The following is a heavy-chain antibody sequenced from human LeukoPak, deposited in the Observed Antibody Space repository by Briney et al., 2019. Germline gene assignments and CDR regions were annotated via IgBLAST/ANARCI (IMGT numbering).Heavy chain of an antibody. D-gene: IGHD3-22*01. CDR2: IDPSDSYT. Sequence: GEPLKISCKGSGYSFSSYWISWVRQMPGKGLEWMGSIDPSDSYTNCSPSFQGHVTISTDKSISTAYLQWSSLRASDTAMYYCARNRYYYDFSGYYVDYWGQGTLVTVSS. CDR1: GYSFSSYW. J-gene: IGHJ4*02. V-gene: IGHV5-10-1*01. CDR3: ARNRYYYDFSGYYVDY.